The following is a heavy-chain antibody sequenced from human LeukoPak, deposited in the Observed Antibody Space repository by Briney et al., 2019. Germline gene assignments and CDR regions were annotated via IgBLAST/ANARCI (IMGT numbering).Heavy chain of an antibody. D-gene: IGHD3-22*01. V-gene: IGHV1-69*01. CDR2: IIPIFGTA. CDR1: GGTFSSYA. CDR3: ARGSSDYYDSSGPFDY. Sequence: KVSCXXSGGTFSSYAISWVRQAPGQGLEWMGGIIPIFGTANYAQKFQGRVTITADESTSTAYMELSSLRSEDTAVYYCARGSSDYYDSSGPFDYWGQGTLVTVSS. J-gene: IGHJ4*02.